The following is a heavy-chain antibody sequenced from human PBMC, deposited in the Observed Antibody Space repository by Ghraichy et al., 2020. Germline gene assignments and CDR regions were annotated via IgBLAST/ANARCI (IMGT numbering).Heavy chain of an antibody. CDR3: ARDKELGYCSGGSCGEFDY. CDR1: GGSISSGGYY. CDR2: IYYSGST. V-gene: IGHV4-31*03. D-gene: IGHD2-15*01. Sequence: SETLSLTCTVSGGSISSGGYYWSWIRQHPGKGLEWIGYIYYSGSTYYNPSLKSRVTISVDTSKNQFSLKLSSVTAADTAVYYCARDKELGYCSGGSCGEFDYWGQGTLVTVSS. J-gene: IGHJ4*02.